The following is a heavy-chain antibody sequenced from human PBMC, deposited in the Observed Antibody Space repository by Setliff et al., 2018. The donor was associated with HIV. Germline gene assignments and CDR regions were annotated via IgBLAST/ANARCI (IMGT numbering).Heavy chain of an antibody. V-gene: IGHV4-34*01. CDR1: GGSFSGYY. Sequence: SETLSLTCAVYGGSFSGYYWNWIRQFPGKSLEWIGEINHSGTTNYSPSFKSRLNISVDVSKNQFSLRLASLSAADTAAYFCAAKPMIRGRPFAFWGQATLVTVSS. CDR3: AAKPMIRGRPFAF. CDR2: INHSGTT. J-gene: IGHJ4*02. D-gene: IGHD3-10*01.